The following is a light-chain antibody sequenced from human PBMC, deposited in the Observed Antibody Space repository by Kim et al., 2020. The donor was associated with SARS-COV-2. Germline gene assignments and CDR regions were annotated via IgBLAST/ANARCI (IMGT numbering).Light chain of an antibody. V-gene: IGKV2-28*01. Sequence: PAFISCRSSQSLLHSNGYHYLDLYVQKPGHSPRLLICLNSFRASGVPDRFSGSGSVTDFTLKITRVEAEDVGVYYCMQTGQAPWTFGQGTEVDIK. CDR2: LNS. CDR3: MQTGQAPWT. J-gene: IGKJ1*01. CDR1: QSLLHSNGYHY.